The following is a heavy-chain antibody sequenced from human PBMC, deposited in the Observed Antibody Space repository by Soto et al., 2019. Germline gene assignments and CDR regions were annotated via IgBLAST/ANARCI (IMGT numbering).Heavy chain of an antibody. Sequence: ASVKVSCKASGGAFSSYAISWVRQAPGQGLEWMGGIIPIFGTANYAQKFQGRVTITADEPTSTAYMELSSLRSEDTAVYYCARWGRISTMVRGVIPDAFDIWGQGTMVTVSS. CDR2: IIPIFGTA. CDR3: ARWGRISTMVRGVIPDAFDI. J-gene: IGHJ3*02. V-gene: IGHV1-69*13. D-gene: IGHD3-10*01. CDR1: GGAFSSYA.